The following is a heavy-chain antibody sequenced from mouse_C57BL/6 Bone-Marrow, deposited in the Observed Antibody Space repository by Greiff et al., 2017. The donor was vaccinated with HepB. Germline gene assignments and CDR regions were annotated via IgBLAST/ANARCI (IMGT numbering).Heavy chain of an antibody. V-gene: IGHV1-64*01. CDR3: AKSTTSDYYAMDY. J-gene: IGHJ4*01. D-gene: IGHD2-12*01. CDR2: IHPNSGST. Sequence: VQLQQPGAELVKPGASVKLSCKASGYTFTSYWMHWVKQRPGQGLEWIGMIHPNSGSTNYNEKFKSKATLTVDKSSSTAYMQLSSLTSEDSAVYYCAKSTTSDYYAMDYWGQGASVTVSS. CDR1: GYTFTSYW.